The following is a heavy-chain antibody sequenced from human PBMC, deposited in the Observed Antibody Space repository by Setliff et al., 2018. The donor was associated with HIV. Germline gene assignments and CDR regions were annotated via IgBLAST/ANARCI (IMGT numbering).Heavy chain of an antibody. J-gene: IGHJ4*02. D-gene: IGHD3-3*01. V-gene: IGHV4-39*01. CDR3: ARSQPDTIFGVVTFDC. CDR1: GGSMSSSGPGYY. Sequence: PSETLSLTCTVSGGSMSSSGPGYYWGWVRQTPGGGLEWIGSVYYRGRTYYNPSLKSRVTISVDTSKKQLSLRLTSMAAADTAMYYCARSQPDTIFGVVTFDCWGQGKMVTVSS. CDR2: VYYRGRT.